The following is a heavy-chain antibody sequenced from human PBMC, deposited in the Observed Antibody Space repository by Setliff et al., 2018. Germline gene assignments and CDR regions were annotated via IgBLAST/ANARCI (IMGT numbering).Heavy chain of an antibody. CDR2: IFHTGAA. J-gene: IGHJ3*02. V-gene: IGHV4-38-2*02. D-gene: IGHD3-22*01. Sequence: SETLSLTCTVSGYSISSGHYWGWIRQSPGKGLDWFGSIFHTGAAYYNPSLESRVTISVDTSKNQFSLKLSSVTAADTAVYYCARGKERITMIVVVTSGAFDIWGQGTMVTVSS. CDR3: ARGKERITMIVVVTSGAFDI. CDR1: GYSISSGHY.